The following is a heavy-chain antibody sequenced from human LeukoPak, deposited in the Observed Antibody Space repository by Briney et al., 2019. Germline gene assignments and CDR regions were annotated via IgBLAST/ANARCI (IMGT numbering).Heavy chain of an antibody. CDR3: AKVSIYYYDSSGFDY. J-gene: IGHJ4*02. V-gene: IGHV3-23*01. Sequence: GGSLRLSCAPSGFTFSRYGMTWVRQAPGKGLEWVSTISETGDRTYYADSVKGRFTISRDNSKNTLYLQMNSLRAEDTAVYYCAKVSIYYYDSSGFDYWGQGTLVTVSS. CDR2: ISETGDRT. D-gene: IGHD3-22*01. CDR1: GFTFSRYG.